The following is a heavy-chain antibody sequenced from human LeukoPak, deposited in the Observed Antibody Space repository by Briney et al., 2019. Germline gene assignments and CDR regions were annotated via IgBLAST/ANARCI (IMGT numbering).Heavy chain of an antibody. Sequence: PGGSLRLSCAASGFTFSSYGMHWVRQAPGKGRGWVAFIRYDGSNKYYVDSVKGRFTISRDNSKNTLYLQMNSLRAEDTAVYYCATGFSSGWYGRLDYWGQGTLVTVSS. D-gene: IGHD6-19*01. CDR2: IRYDGSNK. J-gene: IGHJ4*02. CDR3: ATGFSSGWYGRLDY. CDR1: GFTFSSYG. V-gene: IGHV3-30*02.